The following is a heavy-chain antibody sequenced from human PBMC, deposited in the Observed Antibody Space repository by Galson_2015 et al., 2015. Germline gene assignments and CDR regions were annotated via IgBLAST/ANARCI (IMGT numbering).Heavy chain of an antibody. CDR1: GFTVSSNY. Sequence: SLRLSCAASGFTVSSNYMSWVRQAPGKGLEWVSVIYSGGSTYYADSVKGRFTISRDNSRNTLYLQMNSLRAEDTAVYYCAVGIRYWGVFDYWGQGTLVTVSS. CDR3: AVGIRYWGVFDY. D-gene: IGHD3-16*01. J-gene: IGHJ4*02. CDR2: IYSGGST. V-gene: IGHV3-53*01.